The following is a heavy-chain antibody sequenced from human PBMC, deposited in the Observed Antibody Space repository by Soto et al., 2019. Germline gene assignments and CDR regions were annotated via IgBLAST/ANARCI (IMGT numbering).Heavy chain of an antibody. D-gene: IGHD6-6*01. Sequence: GGSLRLSCAASGFTFSSYAMHWVRQAPGKGLEWVAVISYDGSNKYYADSVKGRFTISRDNSKNTLYLQMNSLRAEDTAVYYCAIAARSYYYGMDVWGQGTTVTVSS. J-gene: IGHJ6*02. CDR1: GFTFSSYA. CDR3: AIAARSYYYGMDV. CDR2: ISYDGSNK. V-gene: IGHV3-30-3*01.